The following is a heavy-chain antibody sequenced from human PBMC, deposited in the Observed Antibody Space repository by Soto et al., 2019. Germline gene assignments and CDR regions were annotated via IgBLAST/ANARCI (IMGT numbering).Heavy chain of an antibody. CDR1: GGSISSGGYY. D-gene: IGHD2-2*01. CDR2: IYYSGST. V-gene: IGHV4-31*03. J-gene: IGHJ6*02. Sequence: QVQLQESGPGLVKPSQTLSLTCTVSGGSISSGGYYWSWIRQHPGKGLEWIGCIYYSGSTYYNPSLRGRVTLSVATSKNQFSLKLSSVTAADTAVYYCARAGSYCSSTSCYYYYYYGMDVWGQGTTVTVSS. CDR3: ARAGSYCSSTSCYYYYYYGMDV.